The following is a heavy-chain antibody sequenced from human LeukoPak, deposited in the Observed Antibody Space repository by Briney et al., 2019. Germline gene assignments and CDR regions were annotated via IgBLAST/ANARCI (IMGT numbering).Heavy chain of an antibody. CDR2: IYHSGST. CDR1: GGSISSGGYS. D-gene: IGHD5-18*01. J-gene: IGHJ4*02. Sequence: PSQTLSLTCAVSGGSISSGGYSWSWIRQPPGKGLEWNGYIYHSGSTYYNPSLKSRVTITVDRSKNQFSLKLSSVTAADTAVYYCARGGYSYGYLALPFDYWGQGTLVTVSS. CDR3: ARGGYSYGYLALPFDY. V-gene: IGHV4-30-2*01.